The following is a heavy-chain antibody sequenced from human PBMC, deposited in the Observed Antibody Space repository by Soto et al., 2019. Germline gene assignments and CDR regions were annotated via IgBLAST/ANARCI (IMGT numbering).Heavy chain of an antibody. CDR2: INHSGST. CDR3: ARGTITIFGVAITAPAPTIYYMDV. V-gene: IGHV4-34*01. D-gene: IGHD3-3*01. J-gene: IGHJ6*03. Sequence: SETLSLTCAVYGGSSSGYYWSWIRQPTGKGLEWIGEINHSGSTNYNPSLKSRVTISVDTSKNQFSLKLSSVTAADTAVYYCARGTITIFGVAITAPAPTIYYMDVWGKGTTVTVSS. CDR1: GGSSSGYY.